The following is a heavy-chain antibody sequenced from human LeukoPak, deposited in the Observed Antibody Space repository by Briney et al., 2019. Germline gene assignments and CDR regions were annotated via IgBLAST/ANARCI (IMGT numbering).Heavy chain of an antibody. CDR1: GYTFTGYY. Sequence: ASVKVSCKASGYTFTGYYMHWVRQAPGQGLEWMGWINPNSGGTNYAQKFQGRVTMTRDTSISTAYMELSRLRSDDTAVYYCARSHYGDYGGTYYFYYMDVWGKGTTVTISS. CDR2: INPNSGGT. J-gene: IGHJ6*03. V-gene: IGHV1-2*02. D-gene: IGHD4-17*01. CDR3: ARSHYGDYGGTYYFYYMDV.